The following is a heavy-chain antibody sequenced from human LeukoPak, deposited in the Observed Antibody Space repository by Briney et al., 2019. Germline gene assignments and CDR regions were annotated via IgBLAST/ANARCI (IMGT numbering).Heavy chain of an antibody. CDR3: ARRRRGYSYGFDY. CDR2: IYYSGST. CDR1: GGSISSYY. Sequence: SETLSLTCTVSGGSISSYYWSWIRQPPGKGLEWIGYIYYSGSTNYNPSLKSRVTISVDTSKNQFSLKLSSVTAADTAVYYCARRRRGYSYGFDYWGQGTPVTVSS. J-gene: IGHJ4*02. V-gene: IGHV4-59*08. D-gene: IGHD5-18*01.